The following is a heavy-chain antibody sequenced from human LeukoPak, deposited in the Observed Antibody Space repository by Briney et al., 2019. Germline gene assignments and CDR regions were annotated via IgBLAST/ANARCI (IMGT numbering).Heavy chain of an antibody. Sequence: ASVKVSCKASGDTFTSYAMHWVRQAPGQRLEWMGWINAGNGNTKYSQKFQGRVTITRDTSASTAYMELSSLRSEDTAVYYCAREISGDYYGTGSASYGMDVWGKGTTVTVSS. V-gene: IGHV1-3*01. CDR1: GDTFTSYA. CDR3: AREISGDYYGTGSASYGMDV. D-gene: IGHD3-10*01. CDR2: INAGNGNT. J-gene: IGHJ6*04.